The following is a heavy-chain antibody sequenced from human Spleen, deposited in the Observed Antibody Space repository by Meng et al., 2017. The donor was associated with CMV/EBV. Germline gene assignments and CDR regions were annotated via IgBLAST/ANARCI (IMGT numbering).Heavy chain of an antibody. CDR3: AVGMIGRFLDN. D-gene: IGHD3-22*01. CDR2: MNPDNGAT. Sequence: RVTGKAAGDKFGRTYIHRVRKAPGQGLEWVGWMNPDNGATHGFPGRVTATRDTSISTAYLEIRRLRSNDTAVYYCAVGMIGRFLDNWGQGTLVTVSS. V-gene: IGHV1-2*02. CDR1: GDKFGRTY. J-gene: IGHJ4*02.